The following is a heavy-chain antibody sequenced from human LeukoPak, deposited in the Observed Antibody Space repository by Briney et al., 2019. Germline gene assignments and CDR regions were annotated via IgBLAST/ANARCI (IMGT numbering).Heavy chain of an antibody. CDR3: ARGITWFDP. D-gene: IGHD1-14*01. Sequence: DSVKGRFTISRDNSKNTLFLQLNSLRVEDTAVNYCARGITWFDPWGQGTLVTVSS. V-gene: IGHV3-30*01. J-gene: IGHJ5*02.